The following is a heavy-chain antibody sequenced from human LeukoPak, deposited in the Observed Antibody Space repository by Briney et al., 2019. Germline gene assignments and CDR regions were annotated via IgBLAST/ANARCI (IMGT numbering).Heavy chain of an antibody. CDR1: GFTFSDYY. CDR2: ISSSGSTI. CDR3: AREISGIAAAGTNFDY. V-gene: IGHV3-11*04. J-gene: IGHJ4*02. D-gene: IGHD6-13*01. Sequence: GGSLRLSCAASGFTFSDYYMSWIRQAPGKGLEWVSYISSSGSTIYYADSVKGRFTISRDNAKNSLYLQMNSLRAEDTAVYYCAREISGIAAAGTNFDYWGQGTLVTVSS.